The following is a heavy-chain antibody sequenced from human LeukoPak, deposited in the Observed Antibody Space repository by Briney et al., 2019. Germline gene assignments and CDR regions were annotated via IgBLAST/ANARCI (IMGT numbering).Heavy chain of an antibody. CDR3: AKQNARGGMYEPVTV. D-gene: IGHD2-8*01. V-gene: IGHV3-30*02. J-gene: IGHJ4*02. CDR2: IQFDGGKR. CDR1: GFTFSNYG. Sequence: SGGSLRLSCAAAGFTFSNYGMHWVRQAPGMGLEWVAFIQFDGGKRFYADSVKGRFTISRDNSKNTLSLQMNSLRVEDTAVYYCAKQNARGGMYEPVTVWGQAALVTVSS.